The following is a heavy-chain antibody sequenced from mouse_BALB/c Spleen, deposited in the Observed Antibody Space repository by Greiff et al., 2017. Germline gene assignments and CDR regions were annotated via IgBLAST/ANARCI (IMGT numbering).Heavy chain of an antibody. CDR1: GYSITSDYA. Sequence: VQLQQSGPGLVKPSQSLSLTCTVTGYSITSDYAWNWIRQFPGNKLEWMGYISYSGSTSYNPSLKSRISITRDTSKNQFFLQLNSVTTEDTATYYCAILDYYAMDYWGQGTSVTVSS. CDR2: ISYSGST. J-gene: IGHJ4*01. D-gene: IGHD2-10*02. V-gene: IGHV3-2*02. CDR3: AILDYYAMDY.